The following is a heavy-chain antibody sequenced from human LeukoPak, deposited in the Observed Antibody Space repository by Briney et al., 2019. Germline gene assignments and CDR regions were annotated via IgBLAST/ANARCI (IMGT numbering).Heavy chain of an antibody. Sequence: SETLSLTCTVSGSSISSGSYYWSWIRQPAGKGLEWIGRIYTSGSTNYNPSLKSRVTISVDTSKNQFSLKLSSVTAADTAVYYCARVGLGELTLFDYWGQGTLVTVSS. CDR2: IYTSGST. CDR3: ARVGLGELTLFDY. CDR1: GSSISSGSYY. V-gene: IGHV4-61*02. D-gene: IGHD1-26*01. J-gene: IGHJ4*02.